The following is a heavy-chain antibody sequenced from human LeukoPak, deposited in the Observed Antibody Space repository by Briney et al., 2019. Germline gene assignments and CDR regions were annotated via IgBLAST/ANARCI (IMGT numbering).Heavy chain of an antibody. J-gene: IGHJ4*02. D-gene: IGHD3-22*01. Sequence: SVKVSCKASGGTFSSYAISWVRQAPGQGLEWMGGIIPIFGTANYAQKFQGRVTITADESTSTAYMELSSLRSEDTAVYYCASDYYDSSGYYYTLDYWGQGTLVTVSS. CDR3: ASDYYDSSGYYYTLDY. CDR2: IIPIFGTA. CDR1: GGTFSSYA. V-gene: IGHV1-69*13.